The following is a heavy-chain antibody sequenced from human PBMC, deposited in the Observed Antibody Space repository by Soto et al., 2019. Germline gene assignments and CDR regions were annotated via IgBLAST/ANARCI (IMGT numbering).Heavy chain of an antibody. Sequence: SETLSVTCAVYGGSFSGHHWSWIRQPPGKGPEWIGEIDHSGSTNHNPSLKSRVTMSVDTSKNQFSLKLSSVTAADTAVYHCARSSSGIGCDYWGLGTLVTVS. CDR3: ARSSSGIGCDY. CDR2: IDHSGST. D-gene: IGHD3-10*01. CDR1: GGSFSGHH. J-gene: IGHJ4*02. V-gene: IGHV4-34*01.